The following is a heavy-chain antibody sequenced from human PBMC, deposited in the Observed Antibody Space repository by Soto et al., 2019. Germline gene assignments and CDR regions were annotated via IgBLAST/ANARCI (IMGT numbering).Heavy chain of an antibody. D-gene: IGHD3-22*01. CDR3: ASTLGYDSSGYYYGGFDP. J-gene: IGHJ5*02. V-gene: IGHV1-18*01. CDR2: ISAYNGNT. Sequence: ASVEVSCKASCYTFTSYGMSWVRQAPGQGLEWMGWISAYNGNTNYAQKLQGRVTMTTDTSTSTAYMELRSLRADDTAVYYCASTLGYDSSGYYYGGFDPWGQGTLVTVSS. CDR1: CYTFTSYG.